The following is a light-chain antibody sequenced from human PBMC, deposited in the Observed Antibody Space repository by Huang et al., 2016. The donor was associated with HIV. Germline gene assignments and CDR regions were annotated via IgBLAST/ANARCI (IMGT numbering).Light chain of an antibody. CDR2: GGS. CDR3: QQSDNIPPT. J-gene: IGKJ1*01. CDR1: QNINSY. V-gene: IGKV1-39*01. Sequence: DIQMTQSPSSLSASVGYRVTITCRASQNINSYLNWYQKKPGKAPKVLIYGGSILQSAVPARFSGSGSGTDFTLTISSLQPDDFATYYCQQSDNIPPTFGQGTRV.